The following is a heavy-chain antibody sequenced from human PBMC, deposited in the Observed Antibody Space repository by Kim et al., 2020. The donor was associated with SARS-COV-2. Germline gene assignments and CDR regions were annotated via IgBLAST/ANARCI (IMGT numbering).Heavy chain of an antibody. Sequence: DYAVSVKSRITINPDTAKNQFSLQLKSVTHGDTAVYYCARDTPGQKAFDIWGQGTMVAVSS. V-gene: IGHV6-1*01. J-gene: IGHJ3*02. CDR3: ARDTPGQKAFDI.